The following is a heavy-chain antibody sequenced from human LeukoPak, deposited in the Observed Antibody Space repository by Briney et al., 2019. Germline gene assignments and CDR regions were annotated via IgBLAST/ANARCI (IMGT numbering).Heavy chain of an antibody. CDR3: ARIGRELLHLGIDY. V-gene: IGHV3-30*02. CDR2: IRSDGSNK. CDR1: GFTFSDYG. D-gene: IGHD1-26*01. J-gene: IGHJ4*02. Sequence: GGSLRLSCAASGFTFSDYGIHWVRQAPGKGLEWVAYIRSDGSNKFYADSVKGRFTISRDNSKNTLYLQMNSLRAEDTAVYYCARIGRELLHLGIDYWGQGTLVTVSS.